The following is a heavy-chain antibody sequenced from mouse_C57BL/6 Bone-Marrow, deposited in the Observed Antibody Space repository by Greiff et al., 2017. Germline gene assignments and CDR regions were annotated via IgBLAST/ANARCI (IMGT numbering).Heavy chain of an antibody. D-gene: IGHD2-1*01. J-gene: IGHJ3*01. CDR1: GYTFTSYW. CDR2: IYPGSGST. CDR3: ARGYYGNCGGFAY. V-gene: IGHV1-55*01. Sequence: QVQLQQPGAELVKPGASVKMSCKASGYTFTSYWITWVKQRPGQGLEWIGDIYPGSGSTNYNEKFKSKATLTVDTSSSTAYMQLSSLTSEDSAVYYCARGYYGNCGGFAYWGQGTLVTVSA.